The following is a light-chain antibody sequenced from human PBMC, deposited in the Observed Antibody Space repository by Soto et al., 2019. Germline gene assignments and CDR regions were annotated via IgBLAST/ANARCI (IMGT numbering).Light chain of an antibody. CDR1: QSVSSGY. V-gene: IGKV3-20*01. Sequence: EIVLTQSPGTLSLSPGDRVTLSCRASQSVSSGYLAWYQQKPGQAPRLLIFGASSRATGIPARFSGSGSGTDFTLTISRLEPEDFAVYYCQQYGSSPTFGQGTRLEIK. CDR3: QQYGSSPT. J-gene: IGKJ5*01. CDR2: GAS.